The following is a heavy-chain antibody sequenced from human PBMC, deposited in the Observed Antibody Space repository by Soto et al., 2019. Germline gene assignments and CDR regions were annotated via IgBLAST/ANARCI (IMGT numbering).Heavy chain of an antibody. Sequence: QVQLVESGGGVVQPGRSLRLSCAASGFTFSSYGMHWVRQAPGKGLEWVAVIWYDGSNKYYADSVKGRFTISRDNSKNPLYLQMNSLRAEDTAVYYCAKDYGLGYFYCWGQGTLVTVSS. CDR1: GFTFSSYG. CDR2: IWYDGSNK. CDR3: AKDYGLGYFYC. V-gene: IGHV3-33*06. D-gene: IGHD3-10*01. J-gene: IGHJ4*02.